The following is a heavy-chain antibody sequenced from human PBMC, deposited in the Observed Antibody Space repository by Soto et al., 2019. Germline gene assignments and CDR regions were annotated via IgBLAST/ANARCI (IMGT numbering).Heavy chain of an antibody. CDR2: ISYDGSNK. Sequence: QVQLVESGGGVVQPGRSLRLSCAASGFTFSSYAMHWVRQAPGKGLEWVAVISYDGSNKYYADSVKGRFTISRDNSKNTLYLQMNSLRAEDTAVYYCARARGRLHYYGMDVWGQGTTVTVSS. D-gene: IGHD2-15*01. CDR1: GFTFSSYA. CDR3: ARARGRLHYYGMDV. J-gene: IGHJ6*02. V-gene: IGHV3-30-3*01.